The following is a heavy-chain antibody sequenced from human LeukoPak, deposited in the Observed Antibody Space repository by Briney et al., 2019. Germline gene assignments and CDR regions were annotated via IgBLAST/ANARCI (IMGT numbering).Heavy chain of an antibody. Sequence: PSETLSLTCTVSGGSISSYYWSWIRQPPGKGLEWIGYIYYSGSTNYNPSLKSRVTISVDTSKNQFSLKLSSVTAADTAVYYCAREGLYSYGYGPFDYWGQGTLVTVSS. V-gene: IGHV4-59*01. D-gene: IGHD5-18*01. CDR2: IYYSGST. J-gene: IGHJ4*02. CDR1: GGSISSYY. CDR3: AREGLYSYGYGPFDY.